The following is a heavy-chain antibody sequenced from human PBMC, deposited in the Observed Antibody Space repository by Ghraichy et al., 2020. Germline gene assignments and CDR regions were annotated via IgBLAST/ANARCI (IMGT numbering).Heavy chain of an antibody. D-gene: IGHD1-26*01. V-gene: IGHV3-23*01. CDR2: VIGSGDRT. Sequence: GGSLRLSCAASGFTFSSYAMSWVRQAPGKRLECISAVIGSGDRTYYADSVKGRFTISRDNSKNTLYLQMNSLRAEDTAVYYCAKGVTVVGAPDLVLHYWGQGALVTVSS. J-gene: IGHJ4*02. CDR3: AKGVTVVGAPDLVLHY. CDR1: GFTFSSYA.